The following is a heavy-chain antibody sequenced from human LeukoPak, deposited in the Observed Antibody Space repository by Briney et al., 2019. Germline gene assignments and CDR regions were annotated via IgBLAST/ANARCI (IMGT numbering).Heavy chain of an antibody. D-gene: IGHD3-10*01. CDR1: GFTFSDYY. V-gene: IGHV3-11*01. J-gene: IGHJ2*01. Sequence: GGSLRLSCAASGFTFSDYYMSWIRQAPGKGLEWVSYISSSGSTIYQADSVKGRFTISRDNAKNLLYLQMNSLRAEDTAVYSCARDRYGSGSYYNWYFDLWGRGTLVTVSS. CDR2: ISSSGSTI. CDR3: ARDRYGSGSYYNWYFDL.